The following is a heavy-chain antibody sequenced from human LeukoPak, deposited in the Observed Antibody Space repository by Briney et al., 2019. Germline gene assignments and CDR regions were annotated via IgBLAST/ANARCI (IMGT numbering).Heavy chain of an antibody. D-gene: IGHD6-13*01. V-gene: IGHV1-46*01. CDR3: ARRPAAAGGVGFDY. CDR2: INPSGGTI. J-gene: IGHJ4*02. Sequence: ASVKVSCKASGYXFTSYYLHWVRQAPGQGLEWVGIINPSGGTIGYAQNFEGRVTMTRDTSTSTVYMELSSLRSEDTAVYYCARRPAAAGGVGFDYWGQGTLVTVSS. CDR1: GYXFTSYY.